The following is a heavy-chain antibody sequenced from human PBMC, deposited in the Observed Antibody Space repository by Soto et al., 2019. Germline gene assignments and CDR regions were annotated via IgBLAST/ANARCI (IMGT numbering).Heavy chain of an antibody. CDR2: ISSDGNNK. J-gene: IGHJ4*02. Sequence: QVQLVESGGGVVQPGRSLRLSCAASGFTVSAYTMHWVRQAPGKGLEWVAVISSDGNNKYYTDSVKGRFTISRDTSTNTLYLQMNSLRAEDTAVYYCARLEQPLFDYWGQGTLVTVSS. CDR1: GFTVSAYT. V-gene: IGHV3-30-3*01. D-gene: IGHD3-3*01. CDR3: ARLEQPLFDY.